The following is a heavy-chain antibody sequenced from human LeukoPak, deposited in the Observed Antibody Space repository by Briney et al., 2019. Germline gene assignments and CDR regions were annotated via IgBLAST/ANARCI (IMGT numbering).Heavy chain of an antibody. CDR2: INPNSGGT. Sequence: RASVKVSCKASGYTFTGYYMHWVRQAPGQGLEWMGWINPNSGGTNYAQKFQGRVTMTRDTSISTAYMELSRLRSDDTAVYYCARDRGSGSYTWFDPWGQGTLVTVSS. CDR1: GYTFTGYY. D-gene: IGHD3-10*01. V-gene: IGHV1-2*02. J-gene: IGHJ5*02. CDR3: ARDRGSGSYTWFDP.